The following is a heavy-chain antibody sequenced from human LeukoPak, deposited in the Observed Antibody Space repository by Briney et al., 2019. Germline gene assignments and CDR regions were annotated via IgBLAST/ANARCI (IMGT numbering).Heavy chain of an antibody. CDR1: GFTFSSYS. V-gene: IGHV3-48*01. D-gene: IGHD3-22*01. CDR2: ISSSSSTI. Sequence: GGSLRLSCAASGFTFSSYSMNWVRQAPGKGLEWVSYISSSSSTIYYADSVKGRFTISRDNAKNSLYLQMNSLRAEDTAVYYCARDNGRRLIVVEEDYWGQGTLVTVSS. J-gene: IGHJ4*02. CDR3: ARDNGRRLIVVEEDY.